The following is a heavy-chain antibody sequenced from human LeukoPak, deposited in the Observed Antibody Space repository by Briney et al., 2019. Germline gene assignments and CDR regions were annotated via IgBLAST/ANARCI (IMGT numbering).Heavy chain of an antibody. J-gene: IGHJ6*02. V-gene: IGHV1-18*01. D-gene: IGHD2-15*01. Sequence: ASVKVSCKASGYTFTGYGISWVRQAPGQGLEWMGWISAYNGNTNYAQKLQGRVTMTTDTSTSTAYMELRSLRSDDTAVYYCASDYCSGGSCYYPSYYYYGMDVWGQGTTVTVSS. CDR1: GYTFTGYG. CDR2: ISAYNGNT. CDR3: ASDYCSGGSCYYPSYYYYGMDV.